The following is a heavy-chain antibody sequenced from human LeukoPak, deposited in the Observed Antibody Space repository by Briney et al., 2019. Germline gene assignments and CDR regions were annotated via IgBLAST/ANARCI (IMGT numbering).Heavy chain of an antibody. CDR3: AREGEIAARPFDY. D-gene: IGHD6-6*01. Sequence: GGSLRLSCAASGFTFSSYGMHWVRQAPGKGLEWVAVIWYDGSNKYYADSVKGRFTISRGNSKNTLYLQMNSLRAEDTAVYYCAREGEIAARPFDYWGQGTLVTVSS. CDR1: GFTFSSYG. V-gene: IGHV3-33*01. J-gene: IGHJ4*02. CDR2: IWYDGSNK.